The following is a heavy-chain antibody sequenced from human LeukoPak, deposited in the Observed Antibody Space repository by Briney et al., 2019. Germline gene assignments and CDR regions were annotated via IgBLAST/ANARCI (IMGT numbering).Heavy chain of an antibody. J-gene: IGHJ5*02. CDR2: IYYSGST. Sequence: SETLSLTCTVSGYSISSSYFWGWIRQPPGKGLEWIGTIYYSGSTYYNPSLTSRVTISVDTSKNQFSLKLSSVTAADTAVYYCARVIWFGELLDNWFDPWGQGTLVTVSS. CDR1: GYSISSSYF. CDR3: ARVIWFGELLDNWFDP. V-gene: IGHV4-38-2*02. D-gene: IGHD3-10*01.